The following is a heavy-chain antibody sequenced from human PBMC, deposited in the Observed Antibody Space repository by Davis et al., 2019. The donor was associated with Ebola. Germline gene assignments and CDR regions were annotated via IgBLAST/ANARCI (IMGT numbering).Heavy chain of an antibody. V-gene: IGHV3-7*03. J-gene: IGHJ3*02. CDR2: IKQDGTEK. CDR1: GFSFSLYW. Sequence: PWGSLRLSCVASGFSFSLYWMTWVRQAPGKGLEWVANIKQDGTEKYYVDSVKGRFTISRDNAKNSLYLQMNSLRAEDTAVYYCVRYVGYCVTTTCGGLSAFDIWGQGTLVTVSS. D-gene: IGHD2-2*01. CDR3: VRYVGYCVTTTCGGLSAFDI.